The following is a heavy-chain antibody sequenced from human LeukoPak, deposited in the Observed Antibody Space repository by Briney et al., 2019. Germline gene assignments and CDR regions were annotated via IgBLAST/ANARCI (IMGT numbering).Heavy chain of an antibody. D-gene: IGHD3-10*01. CDR3: AREAGSYDYYYYMDV. CDR1: GGSISSGGYY. V-gene: IGHV4-30-2*01. CDR2: IYHSGST. Sequence: SQTLSLTCTVSGGSISSGGYYWSWIRQPPGKGLEWIGYIYHSGSTYYNPSLKSRVTISVDTSKNQFSLKLSSVTAADTAVYYCAREAGSYDYYYYMDVWGKGTTVTVSS. J-gene: IGHJ6*03.